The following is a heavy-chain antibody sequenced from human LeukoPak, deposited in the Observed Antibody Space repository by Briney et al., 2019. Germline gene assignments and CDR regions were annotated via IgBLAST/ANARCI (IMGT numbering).Heavy chain of an antibody. D-gene: IGHD3-22*01. CDR1: GGSISNYY. V-gene: IGHV4-59*01. CDR2: IYYSGST. J-gene: IGHJ1*01. CDR3: ARDSSGYYGHFQH. Sequence: SETLSLTCTVSGGSISNYYWSWIRQPPGKGLEWIGYIYYSGSTNYNPSLKSRVTISVDTSKNQFSLKLSSVTAADTAVYYCARDSSGYYGHFQHWGQGTLVTVSS.